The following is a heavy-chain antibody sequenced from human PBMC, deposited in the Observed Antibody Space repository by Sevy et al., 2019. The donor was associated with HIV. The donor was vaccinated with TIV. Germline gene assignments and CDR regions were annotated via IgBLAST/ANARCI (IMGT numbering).Heavy chain of an antibody. D-gene: IGHD3-10*02. V-gene: IGHV1-18*01. Sequence: ASVKVSCKASGYTFNNFGISWVRQAPGQGLEWMGWINPHNGNTKYAQKLQDRVTMTTDTSTSTAYMELGSLRSDDTAVYYCAREGTLITMLLWGQGTLVTVSS. J-gene: IGHJ4*02. CDR3: AREGTLITMLL. CDR1: GYTFNNFG. CDR2: INPHNGNT.